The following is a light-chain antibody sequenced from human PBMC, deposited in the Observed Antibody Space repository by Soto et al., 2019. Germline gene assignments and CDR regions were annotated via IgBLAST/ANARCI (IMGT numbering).Light chain of an antibody. V-gene: IGLV2-14*01. CDR3: SSYRTGSAFYV. CDR2: EVR. J-gene: IGLJ1*01. Sequence: QSAVTQPASVSGSPGQSITISCTGTSSDVGDYNYVSWYQHHPGKAPKLIIYEVRNRPSGVPNRFSGAKSGNTASLTISGLQAEDEADYYCSSYRTGSAFYVFGSATKLTVL. CDR1: SSDVGDYNY.